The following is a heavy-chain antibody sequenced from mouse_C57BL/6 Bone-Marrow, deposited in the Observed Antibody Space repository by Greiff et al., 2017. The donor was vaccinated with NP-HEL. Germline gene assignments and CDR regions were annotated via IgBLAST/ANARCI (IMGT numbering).Heavy chain of an antibody. Sequence: VQLQQPGAELVRPGSSVKLSCKASGYTFTSYWMHWVKQRPIQGLEWIGNIDPSDSETHYNQKFKDKATLTVDKSSSTAYMQLSSLTSEDSAVYYCARSSYYGSSYGEFDYWGQGTTLTVSS. V-gene: IGHV1-52*01. CDR3: ARSSYYGSSYGEFDY. J-gene: IGHJ2*01. D-gene: IGHD1-1*01. CDR2: IDPSDSET. CDR1: GYTFTSYW.